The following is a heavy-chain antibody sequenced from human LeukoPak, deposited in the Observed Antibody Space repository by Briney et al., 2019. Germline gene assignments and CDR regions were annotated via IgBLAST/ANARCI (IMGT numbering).Heavy chain of an antibody. Sequence: SGPTLVKPSETLSLTCTVSGGSISSYYWSWIRQPPGKGLEWIGYIYYSGSTNYNPSLKSRVTISVDTSNNQFSLKLSSVTAADTAVYYCARDFTGVQGWFDPWGQGTLVTVSS. CDR3: ARDFTGVQGWFDP. J-gene: IGHJ5*02. V-gene: IGHV4-59*01. D-gene: IGHD2-8*01. CDR1: GGSISSYY. CDR2: IYYSGST.